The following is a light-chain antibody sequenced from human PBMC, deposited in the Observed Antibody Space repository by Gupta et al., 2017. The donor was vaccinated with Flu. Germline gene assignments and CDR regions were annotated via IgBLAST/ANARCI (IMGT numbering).Light chain of an antibody. CDR1: QSLLHSNGYNS. CDR2: LGS. CDR3: MQAIQTPRT. V-gene: IGKV2-28*01. J-gene: IGKJ1*01. Sequence: DIVKTQSPPSLPVTPGEPASISCGTSQSLLHSNGYNSLEWYLQKPGQSPQLLIYLGSNRASGVPDRFSGSGSGTDFTLTISRVEAEDVGVYYCMQAIQTPRTFGQGTKVEIK.